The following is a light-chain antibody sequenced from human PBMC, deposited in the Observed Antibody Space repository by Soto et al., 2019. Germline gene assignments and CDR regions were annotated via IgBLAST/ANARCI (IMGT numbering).Light chain of an antibody. V-gene: IGLV2-14*01. CDR2: EVS. J-gene: IGLJ3*02. Sequence: QSALTQPASVSGSPGQSITISCTGTSSDVGGYNYVSWYQQHPGKAPKLMIYEVSNRPSGVSNRFSGSKSGNTASLTISGLLAEDEADYYCSSYTSSSFCVFGGGTKLTVL. CDR1: SSDVGGYNY. CDR3: SSYTSSSFCV.